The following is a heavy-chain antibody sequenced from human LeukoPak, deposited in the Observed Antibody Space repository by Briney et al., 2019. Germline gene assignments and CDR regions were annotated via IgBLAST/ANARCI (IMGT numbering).Heavy chain of an antibody. Sequence: ASVKVSCKASGYTFTGYYMHWVRQAPGQGLEWMGWINPNSGGTNYAQKFQGRVTMTRDTSISTAYMELSRLRSDDTAVYYCARPGDCSSISCYYFGFDPWGQGTLVTVSS. V-gene: IGHV1-2*02. CDR3: ARPGDCSSISCYYFGFDP. J-gene: IGHJ5*02. CDR1: GYTFTGYY. CDR2: INPNSGGT. D-gene: IGHD2-2*01.